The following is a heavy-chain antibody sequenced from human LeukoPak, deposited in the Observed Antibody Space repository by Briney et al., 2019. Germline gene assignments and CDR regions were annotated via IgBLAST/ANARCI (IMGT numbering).Heavy chain of an antibody. V-gene: IGHV1-18*01. CDR3: ARVASGWSDSSGYFDY. J-gene: IGHJ4*02. CDR2: ISAYNGNT. D-gene: IGHD3-22*01. Sequence: ASVKVSCKASGYTFTSYGISWVRQAPGQGLEWMGWISAYNGNTNYAQKLQGRVTMTTDTSTSTAYMELRSLRSDDTAVYYCARVASGWSDSSGYFDYWGQGTLVTVSS. CDR1: GYTFTSYG.